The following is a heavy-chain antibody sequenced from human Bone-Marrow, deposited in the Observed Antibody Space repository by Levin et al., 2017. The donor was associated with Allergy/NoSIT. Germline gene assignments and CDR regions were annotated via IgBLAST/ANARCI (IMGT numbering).Heavy chain of an antibody. CDR1: GGSISSYH. V-gene: IGHV4-59*01. CDR2: IYYSGST. J-gene: IGHJ4*02. D-gene: IGHD1-20*01. Sequence: SETLSLTCTVSGGSISSYHWSWIRQPPGKALEWIGYIYYSGSTNYNPSLKSRVTISLDTSKNQFSLNLSSVTAADTAVYYCARDHRPLYSNNWPFDSWGQGTLVTVSS. CDR3: ARDHRPLYSNNWPFDS.